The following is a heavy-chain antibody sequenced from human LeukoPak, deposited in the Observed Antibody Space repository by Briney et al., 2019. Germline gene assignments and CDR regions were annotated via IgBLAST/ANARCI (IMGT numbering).Heavy chain of an antibody. D-gene: IGHD3-10*01. CDR2: IWYDGSNK. Sequence: GGSLRLSCAASGFTFSSYGMHWVRQAPGKGLEWVAVIWYDGSNKYYADSVKGRFTISRDNSKNTLYLQMSSLRAEDTAVYYCARVKWFGELNFDYWGQGTLVTVSS. V-gene: IGHV3-33*01. CDR1: GFTFSSYG. CDR3: ARVKWFGELNFDY. J-gene: IGHJ4*02.